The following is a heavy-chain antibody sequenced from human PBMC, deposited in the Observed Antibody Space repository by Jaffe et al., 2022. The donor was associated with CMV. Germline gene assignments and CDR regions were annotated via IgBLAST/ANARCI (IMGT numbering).Heavy chain of an antibody. Sequence: EVQLVETGGGLIQPGGSLRLSCAASGFTVSSNYMSWVRQAPGKGLEWVSVIYSGGSTYYADSVKGRFTISRDNSKNTLYLQMNSLRAEDTAVYYCARGLAAAGTYYYYYYYMDVWGKGTTVTVSS. CDR2: IYSGGST. J-gene: IGHJ6*03. CDR3: ARGLAAAGTYYYYYYYMDV. V-gene: IGHV3-53*02. D-gene: IGHD6-13*01. CDR1: GFTVSSNY.